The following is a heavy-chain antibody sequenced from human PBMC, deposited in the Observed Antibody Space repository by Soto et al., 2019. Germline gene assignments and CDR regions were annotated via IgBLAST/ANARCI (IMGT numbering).Heavy chain of an antibody. CDR1: GYTFTSYG. Sequence: ASVEVSCKASGYTFTSYGISLVRQAPGQGLEWMGWISPYNGNTNYAQKLQGRVTMTTDTSTSTAYMELRSLRSDDTAVYYCARGGGVPVLRFLNYWGQGTLVTVSS. CDR3: ARGGGVPVLRFLNY. CDR2: ISPYNGNT. V-gene: IGHV1-18*01. D-gene: IGHD3-3*01. J-gene: IGHJ4*02.